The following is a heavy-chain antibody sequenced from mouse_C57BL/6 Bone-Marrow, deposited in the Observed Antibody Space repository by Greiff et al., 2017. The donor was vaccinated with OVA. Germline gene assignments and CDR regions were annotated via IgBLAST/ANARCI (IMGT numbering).Heavy chain of an antibody. D-gene: IGHD1-1*01. J-gene: IGHJ1*03. CDR2: IDPNSGGT. Sequence: QVQLQQSGAELVKPGASVKLSCKASGYTFTSYWMHWVKQRPGRGLEWIGRIDPNSGGTKYNEKFKSKATLTVDKPSSTAYMQLSSLTSEDSAVYYGARYPYGSPFYWYFDVWGTGTTVTVSS. CDR3: ARYPYGSPFYWYFDV. CDR1: GYTFTSYW. V-gene: IGHV1-72*01.